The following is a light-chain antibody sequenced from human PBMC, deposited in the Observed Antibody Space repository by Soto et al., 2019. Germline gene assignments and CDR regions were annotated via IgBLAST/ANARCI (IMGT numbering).Light chain of an antibody. CDR3: MQATHWPLT. Sequence: DVVMTQSPLSLPVTLGQPASISCRSSQSLVYSDGNTYLNWFQQRPGQSPRRLIYKVSTRDSGVPERFSGSGSGTDFTLKITRVEAEDVGLYYCMQATHWPLTFGGGTKVEIK. V-gene: IGKV2-30*01. J-gene: IGKJ4*01. CDR1: QSLVYSDGNTY. CDR2: KVS.